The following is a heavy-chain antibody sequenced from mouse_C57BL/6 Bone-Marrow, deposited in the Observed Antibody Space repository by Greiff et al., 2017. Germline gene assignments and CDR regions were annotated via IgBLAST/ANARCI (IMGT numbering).Heavy chain of an antibody. CDR1: GFTFSSYT. V-gene: IGHV5-6-4*01. J-gene: IGHJ4*01. CDR2: ISSGGSYT. D-gene: IGHD2-4*01. CDR3: TRDLDYDGYAMDY. Sequence: EVQRVESGGGLVKPGGSLKLSCAASGFTFSSYTMSWVRQTPETRLEWVATISSGGSYTYYPDSVKGRFTISRDNAKNTLYLQMSSLKSEDTAMYYCTRDLDYDGYAMDYWGQGTSVTVSS.